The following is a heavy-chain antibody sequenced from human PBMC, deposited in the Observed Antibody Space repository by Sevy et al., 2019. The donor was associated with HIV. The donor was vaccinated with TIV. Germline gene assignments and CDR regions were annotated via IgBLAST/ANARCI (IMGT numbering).Heavy chain of an antibody. CDR1: GGTFSSYA. D-gene: IGHD3-22*01. V-gene: IGHV1-69*13. CDR2: IIPIFGTA. J-gene: IGHJ5*02. Sequence: ASVKVSCKASGGTFSSYAISWVRQAPGQGLEWMGGIIPIFGTANYEQKFQGRVTITADESTSTAYMELSSLRSEDTAMYYSARDGQYYYDSSGDYYRGWFDPWGQGTLVTVSS. CDR3: ARDGQYYYDSSGDYYRGWFDP.